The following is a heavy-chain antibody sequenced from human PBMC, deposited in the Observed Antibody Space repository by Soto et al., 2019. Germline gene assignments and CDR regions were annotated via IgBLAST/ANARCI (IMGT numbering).Heavy chain of an antibody. J-gene: IGHJ6*02. CDR2: IIPIFGTA. Sequence: SVKVSCKASGGTFSSYAISWVRQAPGQGLEWMGGIIPIFGTANYAQKFQGRVTITADESTSTAYMELSSLRSEDTAVYYCARVEAESSSSRDYYYGKEVWGQGTTVTDS. CDR3: ARVEAESSSSRDYYYGKEV. D-gene: IGHD6-6*01. V-gene: IGHV1-69*13. CDR1: GGTFSSYA.